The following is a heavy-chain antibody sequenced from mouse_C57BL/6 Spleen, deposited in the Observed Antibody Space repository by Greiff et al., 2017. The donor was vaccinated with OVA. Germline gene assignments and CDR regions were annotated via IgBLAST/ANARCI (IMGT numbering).Heavy chain of an antibody. CDR2: IDTSDSYT. Sequence: QVQLQQPGAELVMPGASVKLSCKASGYTFTSYWMHWVKQRPGQGLEWIGEIDTSDSYTNYNQKFKGKSTLTVDKSSSTAYMQLSSLTSEDSAVYYCARGGTTVVPYYDYWGQGTTLTVST. J-gene: IGHJ2*01. D-gene: IGHD1-1*01. V-gene: IGHV1-69*01. CDR3: ARGGTTVVPYYDY. CDR1: GYTFTSYW.